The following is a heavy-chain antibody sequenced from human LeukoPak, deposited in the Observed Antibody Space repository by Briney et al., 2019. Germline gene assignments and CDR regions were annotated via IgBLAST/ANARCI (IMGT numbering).Heavy chain of an antibody. Sequence: GGSLRLSCAASGFTVSSNYISWVRQAPGKGLEWVSVIYSGGSTYYADSVKGRFTISRDNSKNTLYLQMNSLRAEDTAVYYCARVQADYYYGMDVWGQGTTVTVSS. CDR2: IYSGGST. CDR3: ARVQADYYYGMDV. J-gene: IGHJ6*02. CDR1: GFTVSSNY. V-gene: IGHV3-66*01.